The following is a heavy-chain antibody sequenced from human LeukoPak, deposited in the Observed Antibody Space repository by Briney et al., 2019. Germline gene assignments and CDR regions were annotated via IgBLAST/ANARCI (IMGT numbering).Heavy chain of an antibody. J-gene: IGHJ4*02. D-gene: IGHD6-19*01. Sequence: GGSLRLSCTAPSFSFSSYWMTWVRQAPGKGLEWVASINQGGSEKYSVDSVKGRFTISRDNPKNSLYLQMNSLRAEDTSVYYCARSTGWYPFPDYWGQGTLVTVSS. CDR2: INQGGSEK. CDR3: ARSTGWYPFPDY. CDR1: SFSFSSYW. V-gene: IGHV3-7*01.